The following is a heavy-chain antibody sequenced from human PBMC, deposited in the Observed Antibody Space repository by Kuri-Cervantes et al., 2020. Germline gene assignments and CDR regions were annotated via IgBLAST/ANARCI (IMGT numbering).Heavy chain of an antibody. CDR1: GFTFRSYA. V-gene: IGHV3-21*01. D-gene: IGHD6-13*01. CDR3: ARTSAAADYYYYYYGMDV. J-gene: IGHJ6*02. Sequence: GGSLRLSCAASGFTFRSYAIHWVRQAPGKGLEWVSSISSSSSYIYYADSVKGRFTISRDNAKNSLYLQMNSLRAEDTAVYYCARTSAAADYYYYYYGMDVWGQGTTVTVSS. CDR2: ISSSSSYI.